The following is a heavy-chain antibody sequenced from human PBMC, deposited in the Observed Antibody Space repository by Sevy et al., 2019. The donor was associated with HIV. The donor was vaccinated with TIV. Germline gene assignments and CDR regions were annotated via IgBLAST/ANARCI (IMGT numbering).Heavy chain of an antibody. D-gene: IGHD6-13*01. CDR3: ATPLNQEYSHSWYNDY. J-gene: IGHJ4*02. V-gene: IGHV3-30*03. CDR1: GFTFSTFG. CDR2: ISYDGSDK. Sequence: GGSLRLSCAASGFTFSTFGMHWVRQAPGKGLEWVAVISYDGSDKYYADSVKGRFTISRDNSKNTLYLQTNSLRAEDTAIYYCATPLNQEYSHSWYNDYWGQGTLVTVSS.